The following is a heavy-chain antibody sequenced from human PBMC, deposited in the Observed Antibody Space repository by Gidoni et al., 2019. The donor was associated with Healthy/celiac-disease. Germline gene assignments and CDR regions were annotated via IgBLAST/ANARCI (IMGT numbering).Heavy chain of an antibody. CDR3: AKDGLPYDFWSGYYLDYYYYYGMDV. CDR2: ISWNRGSI. D-gene: IGHD3-3*01. V-gene: IGHV3-9*01. J-gene: IGHJ6*02. CDR1: GFPFDDSA. Sequence: EVQLVESGGGLVQPGRSLRLSCAASGFPFDDSAIHLVRPPPGKGLEWVSGISWNRGSICYADSVKGRFTISRDNAKNSLYLQMNSLRAEDTALYYCAKDGLPYDFWSGYYLDYYYYYGMDVWGQGTTVTVSS.